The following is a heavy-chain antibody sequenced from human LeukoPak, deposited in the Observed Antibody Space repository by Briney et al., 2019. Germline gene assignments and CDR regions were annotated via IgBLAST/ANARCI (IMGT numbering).Heavy chain of an antibody. V-gene: IGHV3-66*01. Sequence: GGSLRLTCAASGFTVSSIYMSWVRQAPGTGLELVSVIYSGGSTYYADSVKGRFTISRDNSKNTLYLQMNSLRAEDTAVYYCARKGSSFDWHLGDYYYGMDVWGQGTTVTVSS. J-gene: IGHJ6*02. D-gene: IGHD3-9*01. CDR3: ARKGSSFDWHLGDYYYGMDV. CDR1: GFTVSSIY. CDR2: IYSGGST.